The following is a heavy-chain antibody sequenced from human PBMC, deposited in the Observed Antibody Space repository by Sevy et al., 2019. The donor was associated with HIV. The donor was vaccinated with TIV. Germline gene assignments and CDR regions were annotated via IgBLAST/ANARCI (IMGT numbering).Heavy chain of an antibody. J-gene: IGHJ3*02. Sequence: ASVKVSCKASGYTFTSYGISWVRQAPGQGLEWMGWISAYNGNTNYAQKLQGRVTMTTDTSTSTAYMELRSLRSDDTAVYYCARRYYYDSSGYYYADAFDIXGQGTMVTVSS. CDR3: ARRYYYDSSGYYYADAFDI. V-gene: IGHV1-18*01. CDR1: GYTFTSYG. CDR2: ISAYNGNT. D-gene: IGHD3-22*01.